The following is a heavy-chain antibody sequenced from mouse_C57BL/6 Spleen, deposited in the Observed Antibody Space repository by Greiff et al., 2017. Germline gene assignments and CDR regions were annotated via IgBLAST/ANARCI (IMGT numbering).Heavy chain of an antibody. J-gene: IGHJ4*01. CDR1: GFTFSDYG. D-gene: IGHD2-2*01. CDR2: ISSGSSTI. Sequence: EVKLVESGGGLVKPGGSLKLSCAASGFTFSDYGMHWVRQAPEKGLEWVAYISSGSSTIYYADTVKGRFTISRDTAENTLFLQMTSLRSEDTAMYYCARPIYYGSYVDCSGPGASVTVAS. CDR3: ARPIYYGSYVDC. V-gene: IGHV5-17*01.